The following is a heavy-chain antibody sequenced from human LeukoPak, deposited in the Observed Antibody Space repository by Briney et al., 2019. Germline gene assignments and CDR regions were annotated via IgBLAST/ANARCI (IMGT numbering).Heavy chain of an antibody. Sequence: GRSLRLSCAASGFTFSGYGMHWVRQAPGKGLEWVAVTRYDGSNKYYADSVKGRFTISRDNSKNTLYLQMNSLRAEDTAVYYCARGSAAVVAGTGEDFDYWGQGTLVTVSS. V-gene: IGHV3-33*01. CDR2: TRYDGSNK. CDR3: ARGSAAVVAGTGEDFDY. CDR1: GFTFSGYG. D-gene: IGHD6-19*01. J-gene: IGHJ4*02.